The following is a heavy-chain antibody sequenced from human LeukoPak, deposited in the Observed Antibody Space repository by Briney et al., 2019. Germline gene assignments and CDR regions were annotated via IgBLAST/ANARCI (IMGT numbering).Heavy chain of an antibody. J-gene: IGHJ5*02. CDR3: AKGPYSGFS. V-gene: IGHV3-23*01. CDR1: GFTFRDYG. Sequence: GGSLRLSCAASGFTFRDYGMSWVRQAPGKGLEWVSSINNAGVNTHYADSVKGRFTISRDNSKNTLYLQINSLRAEDTAVYYCAKGPYSGFSWGQGALVTVSS. D-gene: IGHD1-26*01. CDR2: INNAGVNT.